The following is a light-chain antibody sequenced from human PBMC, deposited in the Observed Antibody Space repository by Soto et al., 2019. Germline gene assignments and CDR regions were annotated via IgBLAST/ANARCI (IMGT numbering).Light chain of an antibody. Sequence: EIVMTQSPATLSVSPGERATLTCRASQSVTSNLAWYQQKPGQAPRLLIYGASTRATAIPARFSGSGSGTEFTLTISSLQSEDFAVYYCQQYNTWPLFFGPGTKVDIK. V-gene: IGKV3-15*01. CDR1: QSVTSN. J-gene: IGKJ3*01. CDR2: GAS. CDR3: QQYNTWPLF.